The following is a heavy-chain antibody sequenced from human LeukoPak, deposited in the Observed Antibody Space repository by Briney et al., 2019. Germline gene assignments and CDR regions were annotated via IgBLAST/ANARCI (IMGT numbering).Heavy chain of an antibody. CDR3: ARDSVNWSYYYYGMDV. Sequence: PGGSLRLSCAASGFTFSSYWMSWVRQAPGKGLEWVANIKQDGSEKYYVDSVKGRFTISRDNAKNSLYLQMNSLRAEDTAVYYCARDSVNWSYYYYGMDVWGQGTTVTVSS. CDR2: IKQDGSEK. J-gene: IGHJ6*02. CDR1: GFTFSSYW. V-gene: IGHV3-7*01. D-gene: IGHD1-20*01.